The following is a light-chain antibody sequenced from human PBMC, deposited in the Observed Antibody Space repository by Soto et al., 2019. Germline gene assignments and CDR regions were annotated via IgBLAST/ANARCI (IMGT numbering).Light chain of an antibody. CDR1: QSIDNY. V-gene: IGKV1-39*01. Sequence: DIQMTQSPSSLSASVGDRVTIRCRAGQSIDNYLNWYQQKPGKGPKLLIYAASTLQSGVPSRFSGSGSGTDFTLTINSLQPEDFATYYCQQYENLPYTFGQGTKLEI. J-gene: IGKJ2*01. CDR3: QQYENLPYT. CDR2: AAS.